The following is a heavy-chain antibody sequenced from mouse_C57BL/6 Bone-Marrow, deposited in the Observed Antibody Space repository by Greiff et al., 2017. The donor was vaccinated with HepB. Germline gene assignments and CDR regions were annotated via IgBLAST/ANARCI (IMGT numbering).Heavy chain of an antibody. Sequence: EVQGVESGGGLVQPGGSLKLSCAASGFTFSDYYMYWVRQTPEKRLEWVAYISNGGGSTYYPDTVKGRFTISRDNAKNTLYLQMSRLKSEDTAMYYCARAYYGSSSFAYWGQGTLVTVSA. CDR3: ARAYYGSSSFAY. J-gene: IGHJ3*01. CDR1: GFTFSDYY. D-gene: IGHD1-1*01. V-gene: IGHV5-12*01. CDR2: ISNGGGST.